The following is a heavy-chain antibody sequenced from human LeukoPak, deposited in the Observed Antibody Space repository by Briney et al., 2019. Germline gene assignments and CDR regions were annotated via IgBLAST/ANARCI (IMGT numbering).Heavy chain of an antibody. CDR3: AREAMGTIPYFDY. J-gene: IGHJ4*02. CDR1: GFSFSNHG. CDR2: IWYDSSNK. Sequence: GGSLRLSCAASGFSFSNHGMHWVRQAPGKGLEWVAVIWYDSSNKYYADSVKGRFTISRDNSKNTVYLQMNSLRAEDTAVYYCAREAMGTIPYFDYWGQGTLVTVSS. D-gene: IGHD5-24*01. V-gene: IGHV3-33*01.